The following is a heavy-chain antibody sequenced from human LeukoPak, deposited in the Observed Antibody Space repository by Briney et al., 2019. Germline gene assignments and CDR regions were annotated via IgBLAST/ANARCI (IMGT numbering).Heavy chain of an antibody. J-gene: IGHJ4*02. V-gene: IGHV4-61*02. CDR3: ARVGQRLAVDY. CDR2: IYTSGST. Sequence: SETLSLTCVVSGGSISSGSYYWSWIRQPAGKGLEWIGRIYTSGSTNYNPSLKSRVTVSVDTSKNQFSLKLNSVTAADTAVYYCARVGQRLAVDYWGQGTLVTVSS. D-gene: IGHD6-25*01. CDR1: GGSISSGSYY.